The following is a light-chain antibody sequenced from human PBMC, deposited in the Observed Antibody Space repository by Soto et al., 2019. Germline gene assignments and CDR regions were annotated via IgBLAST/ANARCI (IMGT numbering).Light chain of an antibody. V-gene: IGLV2-11*01. J-gene: IGLJ2*01. Sequence: QSALTQPRSVSGSPGQSVTISCTGTSGDVGGYNFVSWYQQHPGKVPTLVIFDVSHRPSGVPDRFSGSKSGNTASLTISGLHAEDEADYYCCSYGGSYTWVFGGGTQLTVL. CDR2: DVS. CDR1: SGDVGGYNF. CDR3: CSYGGSYTWV.